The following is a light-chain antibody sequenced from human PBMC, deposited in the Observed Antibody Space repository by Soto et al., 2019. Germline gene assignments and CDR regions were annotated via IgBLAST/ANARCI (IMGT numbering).Light chain of an antibody. CDR2: GAS. CDR1: QSVSSSY. V-gene: IGKV3-20*01. J-gene: IGKJ1*01. CDR3: QEYGSSPET. Sequence: EIVLTQSPGTLSLSPGERATLSCRASQSVSSSYLAWYQQKPVQAPRLLIYGASSRATGIPDRFSGSGAGIDFTLTISRLEPEDFAVYYCQEYGSSPETFGQGTKVEIK.